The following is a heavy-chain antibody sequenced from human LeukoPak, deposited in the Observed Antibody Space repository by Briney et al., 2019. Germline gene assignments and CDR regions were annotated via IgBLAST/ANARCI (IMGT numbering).Heavy chain of an antibody. J-gene: IGHJ4*02. CDR1: GESFSGYY. V-gene: IGHV4-34*01. Sequence: SETLSLTCAVYGESFSGYYWSWIRQPPGKGLEWIGEINHSGSTNYNPSLKSRVTISVDTSKNQFSLKLSSVTAADTAVYYCARARIAAAAPHFDYWGQGTLVTVSS. CDR3: ARARIAAAAPHFDY. CDR2: INHSGST. D-gene: IGHD6-13*01.